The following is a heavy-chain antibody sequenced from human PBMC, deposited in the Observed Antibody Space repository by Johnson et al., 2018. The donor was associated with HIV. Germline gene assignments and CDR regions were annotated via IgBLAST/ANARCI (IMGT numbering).Heavy chain of an antibody. J-gene: IGHJ3*02. D-gene: IGHD6-13*01. CDR2: IRYDGSNK. CDR3: AKDPMFIAAAGSDAFDI. CDR1: GFTFSSYG. Sequence: QVQLVESGGGVVQPGGSLILSCAASGFTFSSYGMHWVRQAPGKGLEWVAFIRYDGSNKYYADSVKGRFTISRDNSKNTLYLQMNSLRAEDTAVYYCAKDPMFIAAAGSDAFDIWGQGTMVTVSS. V-gene: IGHV3-30*02.